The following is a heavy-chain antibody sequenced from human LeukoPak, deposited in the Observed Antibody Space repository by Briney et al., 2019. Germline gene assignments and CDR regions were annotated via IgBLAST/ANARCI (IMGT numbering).Heavy chain of an antibody. V-gene: IGHV3-74*01. J-gene: IGHJ4*02. D-gene: IGHD5-24*01. CDR2: IKYDGSAT. CDR3: AKEGRSLQTY. CDR1: GFTFSNYW. Sequence: GGSLRLSCAASGFTFSNYWMHWIRQVPGKGLVWVSHIKYDGSATNYADSVKGRFTISRDNAKNSLYLQMNSLRVEDTAVYYCAKEGRSLQTYWGQGTLVTVSS.